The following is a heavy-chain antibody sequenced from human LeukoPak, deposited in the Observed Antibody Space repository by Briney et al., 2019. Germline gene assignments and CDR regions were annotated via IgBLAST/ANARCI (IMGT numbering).Heavy chain of an antibody. Sequence: SETLSLTCAVYGGSFSGYYWSWIRQPPGKGLEWIGEINHSGSTNYNPSLKSRVTISVDTSKNQFSLKLSSVTAADTAVYYCARGRSSGWKKDGMDVRGQGTTVTVSS. CDR1: GGSFSGYY. J-gene: IGHJ6*02. CDR3: ARGRSSGWKKDGMDV. D-gene: IGHD6-19*01. V-gene: IGHV4-34*01. CDR2: INHSGST.